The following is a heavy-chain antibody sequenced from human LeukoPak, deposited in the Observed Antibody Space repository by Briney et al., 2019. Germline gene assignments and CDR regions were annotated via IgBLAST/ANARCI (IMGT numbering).Heavy chain of an antibody. CDR1: GFTFSSYA. CDR3: ASHLGGSKDY. D-gene: IGHD1-26*01. CDR2: ISYDGSNK. V-gene: IGHV3-30-3*01. J-gene: IGHJ4*02. Sequence: GGSLRLSCAASGFTFSSYAMHWVRQAPGKGLEWVAVISYDGSNKYYADSVKGRFTISRDNSKNTLYLQMNSLRAEDTAVYYCASHLGGSKDYWGQGTLVTVSS.